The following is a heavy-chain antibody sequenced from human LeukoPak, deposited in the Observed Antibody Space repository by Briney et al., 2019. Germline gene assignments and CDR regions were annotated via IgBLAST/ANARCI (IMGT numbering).Heavy chain of an antibody. CDR1: GYTFTSFG. V-gene: IGHV1-18*01. CDR2: ISAYNGNT. J-gene: IGHJ4*02. Sequence: ASVKVSCKASGYTFTSFGISWVRQAPGQGLEWMGWISAYNGNTNYAQKLQGRVTMTTDTSTSTAYMELRSLRSDDTAVYYCATKQWLVPFAYWGQGTLVTVSS. D-gene: IGHD6-19*01. CDR3: ATKQWLVPFAY.